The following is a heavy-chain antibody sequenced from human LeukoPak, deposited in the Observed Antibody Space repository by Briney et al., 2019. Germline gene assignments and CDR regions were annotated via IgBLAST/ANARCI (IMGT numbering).Heavy chain of an antibody. CDR1: GGSISNSSYY. D-gene: IGHD2/OR15-2a*01. Sequence: PSETLSLTCTVSGGSISNSSYYWGWIRQPPGKGLEWIANVYYNGNTYYNSSLKNRVTISADTSKNQFSLNLRSVTAADPAVYYCARLLSPGWFDPWGQGTLVTVSS. J-gene: IGHJ5*02. CDR3: ARLLSPGWFDP. V-gene: IGHV4-39*01. CDR2: VYYNGNT.